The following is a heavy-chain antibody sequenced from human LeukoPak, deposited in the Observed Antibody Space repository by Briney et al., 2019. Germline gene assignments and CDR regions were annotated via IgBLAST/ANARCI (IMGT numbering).Heavy chain of an antibody. CDR2: INPNSGGT. Sequence: ASVKVSCKASGYTFTAGYYMHWVRHAPPQGLEWMGWINPNSGGTNYEQEFQGRVTMTRDTSISTAYMELSRLRYDDTAVYYCAKSSISGSGSYYPYYYGMDVWGQGTTVTVFS. D-gene: IGHD3-10*01. J-gene: IGHJ6*02. V-gene: IGHV1-2*02. CDR1: GYTFTAGYY. CDR3: AKSSISGSGSYYPYYYGMDV.